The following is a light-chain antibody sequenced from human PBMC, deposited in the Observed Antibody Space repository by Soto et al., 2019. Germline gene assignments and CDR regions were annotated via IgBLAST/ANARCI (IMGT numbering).Light chain of an antibody. J-gene: IGKJ2*01. CDR1: QGVSSY. CDR3: QQHSNWPPT. V-gene: IGKV3-11*01. CDR2: DAS. Sequence: EIELTQSPATLSLSPGDRATITCRASQGVSSYLAWYQQKPGQAPRLLIYDASNRATGIPARFSGSGSGTDFTLTISSLEPEDFAVYYCQQHSNWPPTFGQGTKLEIK.